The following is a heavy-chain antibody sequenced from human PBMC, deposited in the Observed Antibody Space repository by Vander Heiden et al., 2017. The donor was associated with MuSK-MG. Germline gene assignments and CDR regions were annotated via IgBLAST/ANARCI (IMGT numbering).Heavy chain of an antibody. D-gene: IGHD2-15*01. CDR2: IRYDGSNK. CDR1: GFTFSSYG. J-gene: IGHJ6*03. Sequence: QVQPVESGGGVVQPGGSLRLSCAAAGFTFSSYGMHWVRQAPGKGLEWVAFIRYDGSNKYYADSVKGRFTISRDNSKNTLYLQMNSLRAEDTAVYYCAKVGDIRLYYYYMDVWGKGTTDTVSS. CDR3: AKVGDIRLYYYYMDV. V-gene: IGHV3-30*02.